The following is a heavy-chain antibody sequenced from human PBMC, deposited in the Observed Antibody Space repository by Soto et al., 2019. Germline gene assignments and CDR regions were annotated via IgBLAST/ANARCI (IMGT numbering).Heavy chain of an antibody. CDR3: ARDVRAPLVATAMPDCMDF. D-gene: IGHD2-21*02. CDR2: IRSSSGVI. V-gene: IGHV3-48*01. J-gene: IGHJ6*03. CDR1: GFTFGSYS. Sequence: EVQLVESGGGLVQPGGSLRLSCAASGFTFGSYSMNWVRQAPGKGLEWVSFIRSSSGVIYYADSVKGRFTISRDNAKNWLYLQMNSLRAEDTAVYYCARDVRAPLVATAMPDCMDFWGKGTTVTVSS.